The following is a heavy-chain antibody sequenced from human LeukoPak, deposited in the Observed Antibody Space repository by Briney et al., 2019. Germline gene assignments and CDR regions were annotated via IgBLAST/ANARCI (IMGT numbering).Heavy chain of an antibody. Sequence: KPSETLSLTCTVSGGSISSSSYYWGWIRQPPGKGLEWIGSIYYSGSTYYNPSLKSRVTISVDTSKNQFSLGLSSVTAADTAVYYCARVAGGIFGWFDPWGQGTLVTVSS. J-gene: IGHJ5*02. CDR1: GGSISSSSYY. V-gene: IGHV4-39*07. CDR3: ARVAGGIFGWFDP. D-gene: IGHD3-3*01. CDR2: IYYSGST.